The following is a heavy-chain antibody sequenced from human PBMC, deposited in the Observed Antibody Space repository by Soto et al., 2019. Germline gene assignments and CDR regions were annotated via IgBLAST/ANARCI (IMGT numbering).Heavy chain of an antibody. CDR2: INPNSGAT. CDR3: ARGGGTILAPLP. Sequence: QVQLEQSGAEVKKPGASVKVSCKASGYTFTGYFMHWVRQAPGQGLEWMGWINPNSGATKYAQKFQGSVTLSSDTSISTAYMELSGLRSDDTAVYYCARGGGTILAPLPWGQGTLVSVSS. V-gene: IGHV1-2*02. D-gene: IGHD3-3*01. CDR1: GYTFTGYF. J-gene: IGHJ5*02.